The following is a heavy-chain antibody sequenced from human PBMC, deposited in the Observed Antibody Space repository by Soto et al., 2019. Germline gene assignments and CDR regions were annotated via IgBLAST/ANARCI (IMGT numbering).Heavy chain of an antibody. J-gene: IGHJ6*04. D-gene: IGHD1-1*01. CDR1: GFIVTTYA. Sequence: GGSLRLSCAASGFIVTTYAMSWVRQAPGKGLEWVSAISGSGTITHYADSVKGRFTISKDNSKNTLNLQMHSLRAEDTAIYYCAKEQRVGVGDVWGKGTTVTVSS. V-gene: IGHV3-23*01. CDR3: AKEQRVGVGDV. CDR2: ISGSGTIT.